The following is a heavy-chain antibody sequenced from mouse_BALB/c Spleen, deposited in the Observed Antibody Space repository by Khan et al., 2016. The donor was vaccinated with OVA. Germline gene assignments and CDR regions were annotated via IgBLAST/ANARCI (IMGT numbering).Heavy chain of an antibody. CDR1: GYTFTDYA. J-gene: IGHJ3*01. D-gene: IGHD2-2*01. CDR3: ARGSGYDRFAY. CDR2: ISTYYGNT. Sequence: QVQLQQSGPELVRPGVSVKISCKGSGYTFTDYAMHWVKQSHAKSLEWIGVISTYYGNTDYNQKFKGKATMTVDKSSHTAYMELARFTAEDSAIYYCARGSGYDRFAYWGQGTLVTVSA. V-gene: IGHV1S137*01.